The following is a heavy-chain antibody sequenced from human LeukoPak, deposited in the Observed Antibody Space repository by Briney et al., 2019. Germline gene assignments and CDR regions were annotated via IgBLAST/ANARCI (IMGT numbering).Heavy chain of an antibody. J-gene: IGHJ6*03. D-gene: IGHD3-10*01. Sequence: PSETLSLTCAVYGGSFSGYYWSWIRQPPGKGLEGIGEINHSGSTNYNPSLKSRVTISVDTSKNQFSLKLSSVTAADTAVYYCARGRSRSGMVQGVTYYYYYYMDVWGKGTTVTVSS. CDR2: INHSGST. V-gene: IGHV4-34*01. CDR1: GGSFSGYY. CDR3: ARGRSRSGMVQGVTYYYYYYMDV.